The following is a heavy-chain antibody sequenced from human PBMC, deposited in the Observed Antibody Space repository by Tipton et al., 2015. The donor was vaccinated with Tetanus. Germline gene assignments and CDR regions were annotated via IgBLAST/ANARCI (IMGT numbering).Heavy chain of an antibody. CDR2: INPNSGGT. Sequence: QVQLVQSGAEVKKPGASVKVSCKASGYTFTGYYMHWVRQAPGQGLEWMGWINPNSGGTNYAQKFQGRVTMTRDTSISTAYMEVSRLRSEDTAVYYCARKWDIVAVSAANYYGLDVWGQGTTVTVSS. V-gene: IGHV1-2*02. CDR3: ARKWDIVAVSAANYYGLDV. J-gene: IGHJ6*02. CDR1: GYTFTGYY. D-gene: IGHD2-2*01.